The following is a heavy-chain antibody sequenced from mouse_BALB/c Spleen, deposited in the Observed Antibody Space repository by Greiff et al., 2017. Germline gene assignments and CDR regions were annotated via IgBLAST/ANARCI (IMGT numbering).Heavy chain of an antibody. J-gene: IGHJ3*01. Sequence: VQLQQSGPELVKPGASVKISCKASGYTFTDYNMHWVKQSHGKSLEWIGYIYPYNGGTGYNQKFKSKATLTVDNSSSTAYMELRSLTSEDSAVYYCARGDDYGPFAYWGQGTLVTVSA. CDR1: GYTFTDYN. D-gene: IGHD2-4*01. CDR2: IYPYNGGT. V-gene: IGHV1S29*02. CDR3: ARGDDYGPFAY.